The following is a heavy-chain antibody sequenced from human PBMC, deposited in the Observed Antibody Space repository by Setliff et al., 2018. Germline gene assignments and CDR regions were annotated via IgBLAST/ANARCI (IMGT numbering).Heavy chain of an antibody. V-gene: IGHV1-18*01. D-gene: IGHD2-8*01. J-gene: IGHJ4*02. Sequence: ASVKVSCKASGYNFAESIVSWVRQAPGQGLEWMGWISAYNGHTYSAQKFQARVTLTTDTSTNMAYMELSNLRYDDTAIYYCSRLVRYCSTTTCQRASGAEVWGQGALVTVSS. CDR3: SRLVRYCSTTTCQRASGAEV. CDR2: ISAYNGHT. CDR1: GYNFAESI.